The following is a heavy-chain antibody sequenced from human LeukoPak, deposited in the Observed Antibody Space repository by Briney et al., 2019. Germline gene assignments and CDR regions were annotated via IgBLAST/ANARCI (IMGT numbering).Heavy chain of an antibody. D-gene: IGHD3-22*01. CDR2: INHSGST. Sequence: SETLSLTCAVYGGSFSGYYWSWIRQPPGKGLEWIGEINHSGSTNYNPSLKSRITISVDTSKNQFSLKLSSVTAADTAVYYCARGFRNYYDSTGYLGYWGQGTLVTVSS. V-gene: IGHV4-34*01. CDR1: GGSFSGYY. CDR3: ARGFRNYYDSTGYLGY. J-gene: IGHJ4*02.